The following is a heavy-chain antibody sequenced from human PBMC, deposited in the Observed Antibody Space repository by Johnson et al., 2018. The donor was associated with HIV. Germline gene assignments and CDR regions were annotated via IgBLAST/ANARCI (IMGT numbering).Heavy chain of an antibody. Sequence: VQLVESGGGLIQPGGSLRLSCAASGFTFSSYGMHWVRQAPGKGLEWVAVISYDGSNQYYGDSVKGRFTISRDNSKNALVLQMNNLRTEDSGVYYCAKSYCPGCDGFDIWGQGTMVTVSS. D-gene: IGHD2-21*01. CDR2: ISYDGSNQ. J-gene: IGHJ3*02. CDR3: AKSYCPGCDGFDI. CDR1: GFTFSSYG. V-gene: IGHV3-30*18.